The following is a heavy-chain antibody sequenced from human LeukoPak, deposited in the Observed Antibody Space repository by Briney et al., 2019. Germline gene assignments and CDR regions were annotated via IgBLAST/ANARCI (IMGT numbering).Heavy chain of an antibody. CDR1: GFTFSSYA. CDR2: ISYDGSNK. Sequence: GGSLRLSCAASGFTFSSYAMHWVRQAPGKGLEWVAGISYDGSNKYYADSVKGRFTISRDNSKNTLYLQMNSLRAEDTAVYYCAREAYSYGYIDYWGQGTLVTVSS. D-gene: IGHD5-18*01. CDR3: AREAYSYGYIDY. J-gene: IGHJ4*02. V-gene: IGHV3-30*04.